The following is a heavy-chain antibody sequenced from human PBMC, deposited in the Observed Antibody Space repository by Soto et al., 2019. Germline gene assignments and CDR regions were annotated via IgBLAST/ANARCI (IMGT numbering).Heavy chain of an antibody. CDR2: ISYDGSNK. J-gene: IGHJ4*02. D-gene: IGHD2-2*01. CDR3: ARESSTSCPDY. V-gene: IGHV3-30*03. Sequence: GSLRLSCAASGFTFSSYSMNWVRQAPGKGLEWVSVISYDGSNKYYADSVKGRFTISRDNSKNTLYLQMNSLGAEDTAVYFCARESSTSCPDYWGLGALVTVSS. CDR1: GFTFSSYS.